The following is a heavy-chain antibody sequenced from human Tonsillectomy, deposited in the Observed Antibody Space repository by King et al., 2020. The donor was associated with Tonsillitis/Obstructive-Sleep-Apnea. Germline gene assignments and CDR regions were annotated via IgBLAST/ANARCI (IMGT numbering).Heavy chain of an antibody. Sequence: VQLVESGTEVKKPGSSVKVSCKASGGTFRSYAINWVRQAPGQGLEWMGGIIPIFGTANYAQKFQGRVTITADESTSTAYMELSGLRSEDTAVYYCARDPSEYSSSYLLYYWGQGTLVTVSS. CDR3: ARDPSEYSSSYLLYY. CDR1: GGTFRSYA. J-gene: IGHJ4*02. D-gene: IGHD6-6*01. CDR2: IIPIFGTA. V-gene: IGHV1-69*01.